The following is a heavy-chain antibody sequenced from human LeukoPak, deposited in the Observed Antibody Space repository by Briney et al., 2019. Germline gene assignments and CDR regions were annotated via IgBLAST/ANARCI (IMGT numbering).Heavy chain of an antibody. CDR3: ARDVDTATDQINDY. Sequence: GASVKVSCKASGYTFTSHGISWVRQAPGQGLEWMGWVSTYNGNTNYVPKYQGRVTMTTDTSTSTAYMELRSLRSDDTAVYYCARDVDTATDQINDYWGQRTLVTVSS. V-gene: IGHV1-18*04. D-gene: IGHD5-18*01. CDR2: VSTYNGNT. CDR1: GYTFTSHG. J-gene: IGHJ4*02.